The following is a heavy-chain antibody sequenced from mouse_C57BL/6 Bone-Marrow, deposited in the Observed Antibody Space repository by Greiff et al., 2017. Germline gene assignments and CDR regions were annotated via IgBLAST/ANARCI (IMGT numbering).Heavy chain of an antibody. CDR3: TYGYDWFAY. J-gene: IGHJ3*01. CDR1: GFNIKDDY. Sequence: EVQLVESGAELVRPGASVKLSCTASGFNIKDDYMHWVKQRPEQGLEWIGWIDPENGDTEYAPKFQGKATITADTSSNTAYLQLSSLTSEDTAVYYCTYGYDWFAYWGQGTLVTVSA. CDR2: IDPENGDT. V-gene: IGHV14-4*01. D-gene: IGHD2-2*01.